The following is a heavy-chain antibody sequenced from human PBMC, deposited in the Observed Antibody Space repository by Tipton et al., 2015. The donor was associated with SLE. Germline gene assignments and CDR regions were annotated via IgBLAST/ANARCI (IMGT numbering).Heavy chain of an antibody. Sequence: SLRLSCAASGFTFSSYAMSWVRQAPGKGLEWVSVISGSGGSTYYADSVKGRFTISRDNSKNTLYLQMNSLRAEDTAVYYCAREGYNGYDRGDYWGQGTLVAVSS. V-gene: IGHV3-23*01. CDR3: AREGYNGYDRGDY. J-gene: IGHJ4*02. D-gene: IGHD5-12*01. CDR1: GFTFSSYA. CDR2: ISGSGGST.